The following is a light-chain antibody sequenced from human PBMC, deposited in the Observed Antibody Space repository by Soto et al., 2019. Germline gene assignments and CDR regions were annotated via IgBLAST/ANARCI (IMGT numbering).Light chain of an antibody. CDR3: SSYTISSTTV. V-gene: IGLV2-14*01. CDR1: SSDIGGYDF. J-gene: IGLJ1*01. Sequence: QSVLTQPASVSGSPGQSLTISCTGTSSDIGGYDFVSWYRQQPGKAPKLLIYEVSHRPSGVSSRFSASKSGNTASLTISGLQEEDEGDYYCSSYTISSTTVFGTGTKLTVL. CDR2: EVS.